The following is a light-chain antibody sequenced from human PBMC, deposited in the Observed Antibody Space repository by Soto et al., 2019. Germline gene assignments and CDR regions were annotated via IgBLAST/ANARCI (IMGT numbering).Light chain of an antibody. CDR3: CSYAGSSTHVV. CDR1: SSDLGSYYL. V-gene: IGLV2-23*01. Sequence: QSALTQPASVSGAPGRSITIPCTGTSSDLGSYYLVSWYQQHRGKAPKHMIYEGSKRPSAVANRFSGSNSGNAASLTISGLQAEDEADYYCCSYAGSSTHVVFCGGTPLTLL. CDR2: EGS. J-gene: IGLJ2*01.